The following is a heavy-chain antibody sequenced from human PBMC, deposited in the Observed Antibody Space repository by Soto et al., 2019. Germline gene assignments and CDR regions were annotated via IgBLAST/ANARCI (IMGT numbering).Heavy chain of an antibody. Sequence: EVQLLEAGGGLVQPGGSLRLSCAASGFTFSTSWMAWVRQAPGKGLEWVADIKQDGSEKNYVYSVKGRVTISRDNAKRSMYLQMNGLRAEDTAVYYCARDPYCGAIDYWGLGTLVTGSS. J-gene: IGHJ4*02. V-gene: IGHV3-7*01. D-gene: IGHD1-26*01. CDR2: IKQDGSEK. CDR1: GFTFSTSW. CDR3: ARDPYCGAIDY.